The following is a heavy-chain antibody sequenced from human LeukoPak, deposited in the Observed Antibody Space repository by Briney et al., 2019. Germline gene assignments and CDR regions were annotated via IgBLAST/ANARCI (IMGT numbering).Heavy chain of an antibody. D-gene: IGHD4-17*01. Sequence: GASVKVSCKASGGTFSSYAISWVRQAPGQGLEWMGGIIPIFGTANYAQKFQGRVTITRDTSASTAYMELSSLRSEDTAVYYCARDLGGDYGWNALDYWGQGTLVTVSS. V-gene: IGHV1-69*05. CDR3: ARDLGGDYGWNALDY. J-gene: IGHJ4*02. CDR2: IIPIFGTA. CDR1: GGTFSSYA.